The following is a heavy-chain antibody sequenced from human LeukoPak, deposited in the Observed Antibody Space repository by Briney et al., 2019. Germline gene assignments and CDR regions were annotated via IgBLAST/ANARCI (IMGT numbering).Heavy chain of an antibody. J-gene: IGHJ6*03. D-gene: IGHD2-2*01. CDR2: ISSSGSTI. CDR1: GFTFSSYE. CDR3: ARDGLDCSSTSCYYYYYMDV. Sequence: GGSLRLSCAASGFTFSSYEMNWVRQAPGKGLEWVSYISSSGSTIYYADSVKGRFTISRDNAKNSLYLQMNSLRAEDTVVYYCARDGLDCSSTSCYYYYYMDVWGKGTTVTISS. V-gene: IGHV3-48*03.